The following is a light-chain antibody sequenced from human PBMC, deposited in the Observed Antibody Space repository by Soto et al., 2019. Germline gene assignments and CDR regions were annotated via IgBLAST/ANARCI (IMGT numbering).Light chain of an antibody. CDR2: EGT. J-gene: IGLJ1*01. CDR1: SSDVVNDLL. CDR3: SSYTISSTYV. Sequence: QSALTQPASVSGSPGQSITISCTGTSSDVVNDLLVSWYQQQPGKAPKLMIYEGTKRPAGVSDRFSGSKSGNTASLTISGLQAEDEADYYCSSYTISSTYVFGSGTKLTVL. V-gene: IGLV2-14*02.